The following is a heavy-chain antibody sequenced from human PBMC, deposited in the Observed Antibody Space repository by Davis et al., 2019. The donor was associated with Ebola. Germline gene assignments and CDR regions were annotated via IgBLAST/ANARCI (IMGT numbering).Heavy chain of an antibody. D-gene: IGHD3-22*01. V-gene: IGHV3-23*01. CDR2: ISGNGGTT. CDR3: AKDRTPYYYDSSGYYRALFDY. J-gene: IGHJ4*02. Sequence: GESLKISCAASGFTYSNYDMHWVRQAPGKGLEWVSAISGNGGTTYYADSVKGRFTISRDNSKNTLYLQMNSLGADDTAIYYCAKDRTPYYYDSSGYYRALFDYWGQGTLVTVSS. CDR1: GFTYSNYD.